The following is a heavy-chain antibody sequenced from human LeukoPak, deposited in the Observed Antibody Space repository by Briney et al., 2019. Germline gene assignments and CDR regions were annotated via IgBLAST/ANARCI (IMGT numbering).Heavy chain of an antibody. CDR3: ARDLAYCGGDCRNWFDP. V-gene: IGHV1-69*06. J-gene: IGHJ5*02. CDR2: IIPIFGTA. CDR1: GGTFSSYA. D-gene: IGHD2-21*02. Sequence: SVKVSCKATGGTFSSYAISWVRQAPGQGLEWMGGIIPIFGTANYAQKFQGRVTITADKSTSTAYMELSSLRSEDTAVYYCARDLAYCGGDCRNWFDPWGQGTLVTVSS.